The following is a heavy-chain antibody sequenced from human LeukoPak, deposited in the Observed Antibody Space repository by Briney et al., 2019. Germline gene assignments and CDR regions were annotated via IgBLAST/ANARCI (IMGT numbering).Heavy chain of an antibody. CDR2: IRYDGSKK. J-gene: IGHJ6*03. V-gene: IGHV3-30*02. CDR3: AKGAKRLGYCSGGTCYSNYDYYYMDV. CDR1: GFTFSSYG. D-gene: IGHD2-15*01. Sequence: GGSLRLSCAASGFTFSSYGMHWVRQAPGKGLEWVAFIRYDGSKKYYADSVKGRFTISRDNSKNTLYLQMNSLRAEDTAVYYCAKGAKRLGYCSGGTCYSNYDYYYMDVWGKGTTVTISS.